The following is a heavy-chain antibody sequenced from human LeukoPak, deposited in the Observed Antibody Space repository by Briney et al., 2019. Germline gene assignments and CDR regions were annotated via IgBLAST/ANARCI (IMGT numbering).Heavy chain of an antibody. J-gene: IGHJ4*02. D-gene: IGHD2-2*01. CDR1: GFTFSSYS. Sequence: GGSLRLSCAASGFTFSSYSMTWVRQAPGKGLEWVSYISYSSSAIYYADSVKGRFTISRDNSKNTLYLQMNSLRAEDTAVYYCARGGRYCSSSSCHLGDYWGQGTLVTVSS. CDR3: ARGGRYCSSSSCHLGDY. CDR2: ISYSSSAI. V-gene: IGHV3-48*01.